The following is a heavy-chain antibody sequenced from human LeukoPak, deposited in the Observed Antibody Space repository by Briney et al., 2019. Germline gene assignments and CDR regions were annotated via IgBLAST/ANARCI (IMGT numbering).Heavy chain of an antibody. Sequence: GGSLRLSCAASGFTFSSYAMHWVRQAPGKGLEWVAVISYDGSNKYYADSVKGRFTISRDNSKNTLYLQVNSLKIEDTAVYYCTRVVVGARDALDIWGQGTRVTVSS. CDR3: TRVVVGARDALDI. V-gene: IGHV3-30*04. D-gene: IGHD1-26*01. CDR1: GFTFSSYA. J-gene: IGHJ3*02. CDR2: ISYDGSNK.